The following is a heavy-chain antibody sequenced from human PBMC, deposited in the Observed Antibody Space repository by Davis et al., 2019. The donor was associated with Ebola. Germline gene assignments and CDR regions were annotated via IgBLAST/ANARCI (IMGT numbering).Heavy chain of an antibody. CDR1: GGSFSGYY. D-gene: IGHD1-26*01. J-gene: IGHJ6*04. V-gene: IGHV4-34*01. CDR3: ARVGATGLYYYGMDV. CDR2: INHSGST. Sequence: SETLSLTCAVYGGSFSGYYCSWIRQPPGKGLEWIGEINHSGSTNYNPSLKSRVTISVDTSKNQFSLKLSSVTAADTAVYYCARVGATGLYYYGMDVWGKGTTVTVSS.